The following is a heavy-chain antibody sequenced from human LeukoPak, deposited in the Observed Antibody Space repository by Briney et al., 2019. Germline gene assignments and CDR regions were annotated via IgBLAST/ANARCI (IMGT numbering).Heavy chain of an antibody. Sequence: ASVKVSCKASGYTFTGYYMHWVRQAPGQGLEWMGWINPNSGGTNYAQKFQGRVTMTRDMSTSTVYMELSSLRSEDTAVYYCARVRYYYDSRDAFDIWGQGTMVTVSS. CDR1: GYTFTGYY. J-gene: IGHJ3*02. V-gene: IGHV1-2*02. D-gene: IGHD3-22*01. CDR2: INPNSGGT. CDR3: ARVRYYYDSRDAFDI.